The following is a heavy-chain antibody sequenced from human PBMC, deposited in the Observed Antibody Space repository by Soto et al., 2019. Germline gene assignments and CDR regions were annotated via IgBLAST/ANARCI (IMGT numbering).Heavy chain of an antibody. CDR2: ISGTDGTT. CDR1: GFTFSDSA. Sequence: GGSLRLSCAASGFTFSDSAMHWVRQASGRGLEWVGRISGTDGTTYYADSVKGRFSISRDNSKNTLYLQMNSLSVNDTAVYYCAKPKLGIRAFDLWGQGTMVTVSS. J-gene: IGHJ3*01. CDR3: AKPKLGIRAFDL. V-gene: IGHV3-23*01. D-gene: IGHD7-27*01.